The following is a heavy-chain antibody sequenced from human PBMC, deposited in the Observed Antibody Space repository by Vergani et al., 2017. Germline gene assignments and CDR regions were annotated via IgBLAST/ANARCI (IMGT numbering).Heavy chain of an antibody. Sequence: QVQLIQSGAEVKKPGSSVKVSCKVSGGTFIKHAISWVRQAPGQGLEWVGGIVPVLGSANYPKTFQGRVTFTAEESKSTVYMELSGLTSEDTAIYYCGRAWNETRAYYCMSGIYFDLWGQGTLVTVSS. CDR1: GGTFIKHA. CDR2: IVPVLGSA. J-gene: IGHJ4*02. CDR3: GRAWNETRAYYCMSGIYFDL. V-gene: IGHV1-69*11. D-gene: IGHD3-22*01.